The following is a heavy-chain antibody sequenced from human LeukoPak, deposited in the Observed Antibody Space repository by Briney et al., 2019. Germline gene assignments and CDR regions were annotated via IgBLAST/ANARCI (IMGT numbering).Heavy chain of an antibody. Sequence: GGSLRLSCAAPGFTFSSYALSWVRQAPGKGLEWVSAIRGTGRSTYYADSVKGRFTISRDNSKNTPYLQMNSLRAEDTAVYYCAKERWQLWSQFDYWGQGTLVTVSS. CDR2: IRGTGRST. CDR1: GFTFSSYA. CDR3: AKERWQLWSQFDY. D-gene: IGHD5-18*01. V-gene: IGHV3-23*01. J-gene: IGHJ4*02.